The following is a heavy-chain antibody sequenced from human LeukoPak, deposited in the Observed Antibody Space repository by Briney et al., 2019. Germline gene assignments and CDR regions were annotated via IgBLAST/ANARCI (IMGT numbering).Heavy chain of an antibody. D-gene: IGHD2-15*01. Sequence: GGSLRLSCAASGLTFGNYWMTWVRQSPGKGLQWVATIRPDGGASTYLDSVEGRFTISRDDAANSLYPQMNSLGAEDSAIYYCASSFPYCTSGTCALGDQGTLVTVSS. CDR2: IRPDGGAS. J-gene: IGHJ4*02. CDR1: GLTFGNYW. V-gene: IGHV3-7*01. CDR3: ASSFPYCTSGTCAL.